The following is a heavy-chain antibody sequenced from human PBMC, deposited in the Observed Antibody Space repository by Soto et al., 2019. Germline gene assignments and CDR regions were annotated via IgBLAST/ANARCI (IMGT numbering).Heavy chain of an antibody. Sequence: SETLSLTCTVSGGSISSYYWSWIRQPPGKGLEWIGYIYYSGSTNYNPSLKSRVTISVDTSKNQFSLKLSSVTAADTAVYYCAREGSSSWLGWPKYYYYYGMDVWGQGTTVTSP. CDR2: IYYSGST. D-gene: IGHD6-13*01. CDR3: AREGSSSWLGWPKYYYYYGMDV. CDR1: GGSISSYY. V-gene: IGHV4-59*01. J-gene: IGHJ6*02.